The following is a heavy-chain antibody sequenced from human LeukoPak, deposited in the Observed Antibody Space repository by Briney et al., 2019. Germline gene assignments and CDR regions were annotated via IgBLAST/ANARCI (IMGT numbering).Heavy chain of an antibody. D-gene: IGHD3-9*01. V-gene: IGHV1-2*02. CDR3: ASTVRYFDWLPQFDY. J-gene: IGHJ4*02. Sequence: ASVKVSCKASGYTFTGYYMHWVRQAPGQGLEWMGWINPNSGGTNYAQKFQARVTMTRDTSISTAYMELSRLRSDDTAVYYCASTVRYFDWLPQFDYWGQGTLVTVSS. CDR2: INPNSGGT. CDR1: GYTFTGYY.